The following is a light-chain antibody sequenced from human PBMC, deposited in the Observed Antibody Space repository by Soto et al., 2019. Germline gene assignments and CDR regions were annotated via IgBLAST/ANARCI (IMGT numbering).Light chain of an antibody. Sequence: QSVLTQPPSASGSPGQSVTIPCTGTSNDIGEYHYVSWYQQHPGKAPKLMIYEVTQRPSGVPHRFSGSKSGNTASLTVSGLQPEDEADYYFTSYAGSDNPVLFGGGTKVTVL. CDR2: EVT. CDR1: SNDIGEYHY. CDR3: TSYAGSDNPVL. J-gene: IGLJ2*01. V-gene: IGLV2-8*01.